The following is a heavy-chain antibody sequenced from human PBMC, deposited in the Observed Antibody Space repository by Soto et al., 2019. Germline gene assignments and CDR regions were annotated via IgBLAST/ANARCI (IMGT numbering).Heavy chain of an antibody. J-gene: IGHJ6*02. V-gene: IGHV3-23*01. CDR3: AKSNSGYCTNGVCYTGQLYYYYGMDV. CDR1: GFTFSSYA. CDR2: ISGSVGST. D-gene: IGHD2-8*01. Sequence: GGSLRLSCAASGFTFSSYAMSWVRQAPGKGLEWVSAISGSVGSTYYTDSVKGRFTISRDNSKNTLYLQMNSLRAEDTAVYYCAKSNSGYCTNGVCYTGQLYYYYGMDVWGQGTTVTVSS.